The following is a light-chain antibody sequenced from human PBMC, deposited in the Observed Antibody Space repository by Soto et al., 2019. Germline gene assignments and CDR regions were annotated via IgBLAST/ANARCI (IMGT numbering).Light chain of an antibody. V-gene: IGKV3-15*01. J-gene: IGKJ1*01. CDR3: QQSAGA. Sequence: EIVMTQSPATLSVSPGERATLSCRASQSVSSNLAWYQQKPGQAPRLLIYGASTRATGIPARFSGSGSGTEFTLTISSTQSEDFAVYYCQQSAGAFGQGTKVEIK. CDR1: QSVSSN. CDR2: GAS.